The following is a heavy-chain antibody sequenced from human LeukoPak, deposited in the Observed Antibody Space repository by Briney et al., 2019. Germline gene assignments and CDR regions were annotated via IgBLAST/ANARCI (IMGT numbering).Heavy chain of an antibody. V-gene: IGHV4-4*07. J-gene: IGHJ5*02. CDR2: IYTSGST. CDR3: ARGGYFAWFDP. Sequence: PSETLSLTCTVSGGSIGSYYWSWIRQPAGKGLEWIGRIYTSGSTNYSPSLKSRVTMSVDTSKNQFSLKLSSVTAADTAVYYCARGGYFAWFDPWGQGTLVTVSS. CDR1: GGSIGSYY. D-gene: IGHD3-9*01.